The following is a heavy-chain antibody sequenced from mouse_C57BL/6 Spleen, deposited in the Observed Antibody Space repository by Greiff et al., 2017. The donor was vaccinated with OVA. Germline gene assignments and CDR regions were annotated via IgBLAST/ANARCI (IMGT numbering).Heavy chain of an antibody. CDR3: ARTGIKDYGSTYFHY. CDR1: GYTFTSYW. D-gene: IGHD1-1*01. Sequence: VQLQQPGAELVKPGASVKLSCKASGYTFTSYWMHWVKQRPGQGLEWIGMIHPNSGSTNYNEKFKSKATLTVDKSSSTAYMQLSSLTSEDSAVYYCARTGIKDYGSTYFHYWGQGTTLTVSS. J-gene: IGHJ2*01. V-gene: IGHV1-64*01. CDR2: IHPNSGST.